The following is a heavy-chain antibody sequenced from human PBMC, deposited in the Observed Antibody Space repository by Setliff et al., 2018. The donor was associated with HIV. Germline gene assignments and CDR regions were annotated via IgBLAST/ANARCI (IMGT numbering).Heavy chain of an antibody. V-gene: IGHV3-53*05. D-gene: IGHD3-22*01. CDR3: ARVRLYSSALDY. CDR2: IYSDGST. J-gene: IGHJ4*02. CDR1: GLAVGANY. Sequence: GGSLRLSCAASGLAVGANYMSWVRQAPGKGLEWVSTIYSDGSTYHADSVKGRFTLSRDTSKNTLSLQMNSLRPEDTAVFYCARVRLYSSALDYWGQGTLVTVSS.